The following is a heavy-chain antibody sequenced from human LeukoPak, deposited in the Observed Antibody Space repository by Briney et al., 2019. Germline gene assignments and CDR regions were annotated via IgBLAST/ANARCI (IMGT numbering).Heavy chain of an antibody. Sequence: ASVKVSCKASGYTFTSYDIKWVRQAAGQGGEWMGWMNPNSGNTGYAQKFQGRVTITRNPSISTAYMELSSLRSQDTAVYYCVAQGYNWNAYESLGYFDYWGQGTLVTVSS. D-gene: IGHD1-20*01. CDR1: GYTFTSYD. CDR2: MNPNSGNT. V-gene: IGHV1-8*01. J-gene: IGHJ4*02. CDR3: VAQGYNWNAYESLGYFDY.